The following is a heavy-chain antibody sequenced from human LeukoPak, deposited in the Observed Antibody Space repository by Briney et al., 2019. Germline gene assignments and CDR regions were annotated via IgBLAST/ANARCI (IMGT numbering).Heavy chain of an antibody. CDR2: FDPEDGET. D-gene: IGHD3-10*01. V-gene: IGHV1-24*01. CDR3: LGAGFSLDY. J-gene: IGHJ4*02. Sequence: ASVKVSCKVSGYTLTELSMHRVRQAPGKGLEWMGGFDPEDGETIYAQKFQGRVTMTEDTSTDTSYMELSSLRSEDTAVYYCLGAGFSLDYWGQGTLVTVSS. CDR1: GYTLTELS.